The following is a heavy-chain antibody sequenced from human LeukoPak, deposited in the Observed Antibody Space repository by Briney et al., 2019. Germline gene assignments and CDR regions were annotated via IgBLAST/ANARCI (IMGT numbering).Heavy chain of an antibody. CDR3: ARRSTSSWSWFDP. D-gene: IGHD6-6*01. J-gene: IGHJ5*02. V-gene: IGHV1-2*02. CDR2: INPNNGDT. CDR1: GYTFTGYY. Sequence: ASVKVSCKASGYTFTGYYIHWVRQAPGQGLEWTGWINPNNGDTNYAQKFQGRVTMTRDTSISTAYMGLSSLRSDDTAVYYCARRSTSSWSWFDPWGQGTLITVPS.